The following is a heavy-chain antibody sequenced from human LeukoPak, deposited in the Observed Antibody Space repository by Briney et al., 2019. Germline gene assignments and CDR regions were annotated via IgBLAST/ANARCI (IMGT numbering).Heavy chain of an antibody. V-gene: IGHV3-66*01. CDR1: GFIVSGNH. CDR2: VYSVGAT. CDR3: ATERPGSRTLGS. D-gene: IGHD1-14*01. Sequence: PGGSLRLSCAASGFIVSGNHMNWVRLAPGKGLEWVSIVYSVGATYYEDSVKGRFTVSRDDSKNIVFLQMNNLRSEDTAVYFCATERPGSRTLGSWGQGTPVTVSS. J-gene: IGHJ4*02.